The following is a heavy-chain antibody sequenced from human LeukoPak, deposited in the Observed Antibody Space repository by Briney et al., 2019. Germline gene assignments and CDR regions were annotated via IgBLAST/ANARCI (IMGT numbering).Heavy chain of an antibody. V-gene: IGHV3-48*04. CDR3: ARAMSTFGGVRNYFDS. CDR2: VSISSGTI. Sequence: GGSLRLSCAASGFTFTGHNMNWVRQAPGKGLEWVSFVSISSGTIYYADSVKGRFSISRDNAKSSLDLQMNNLRAEDTAVYYCARAMSTFGGVRNYFDSWGQGTLVTVSS. CDR1: GFTFTGHN. D-gene: IGHD3-16*01. J-gene: IGHJ4*02.